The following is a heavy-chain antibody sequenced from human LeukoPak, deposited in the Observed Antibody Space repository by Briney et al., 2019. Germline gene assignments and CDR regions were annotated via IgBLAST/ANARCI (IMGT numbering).Heavy chain of an antibody. D-gene: IGHD1-1*01. V-gene: IGHV4-31*03. CDR1: GGSISSGAYY. CDR2: IYYSGST. CDR3: ARVSIQLERPARFDP. J-gene: IGHJ5*02. Sequence: SQTPSLTCTVSGGSISSGAYYWSWIRQHPGKGLEWIGYIYYSGSTYYNPSLKSRVTISVDTSNNQLSLRLSSVTAADTAVYYCARVSIQLERPARFDPWGQGTLVTVSS.